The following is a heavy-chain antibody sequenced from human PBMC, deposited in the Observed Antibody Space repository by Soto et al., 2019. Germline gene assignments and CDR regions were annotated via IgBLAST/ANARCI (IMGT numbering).Heavy chain of an antibody. Sequence: SVKVSCKASGGTFSSYAISWVRQAPGQGLGWMGGIIPIFGTANYAQKFQGRVTITADESTSTAYMELSSLRSEDTAVYYCARSRHYTPRLDPWGQGTLVTVSS. J-gene: IGHJ5*02. CDR1: GGTFSSYA. CDR2: IIPIFGTA. CDR3: ARSRHYTPRLDP. V-gene: IGHV1-69*13. D-gene: IGHD2-2*02.